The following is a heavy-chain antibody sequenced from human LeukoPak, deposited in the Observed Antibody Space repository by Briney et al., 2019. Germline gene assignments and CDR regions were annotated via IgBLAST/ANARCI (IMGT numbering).Heavy chain of an antibody. Sequence: PSETLSLTCAVSGGSISSSNWWSWVRQPPGKGLEWIGEIYHSGSTNYNPSLKSRVTIPVDKSKNQFSLKLSSVTAADTAVYYCARGGLVRPFDYWGQGTLVTVSS. CDR3: ARGGLVRPFDY. V-gene: IGHV4-4*02. J-gene: IGHJ4*02. CDR2: IYHSGST. D-gene: IGHD6-19*01. CDR1: GGSISSSNW.